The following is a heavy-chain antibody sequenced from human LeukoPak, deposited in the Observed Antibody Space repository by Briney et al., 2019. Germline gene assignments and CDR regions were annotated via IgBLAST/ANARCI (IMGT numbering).Heavy chain of an antibody. CDR2: SSGSGGST. Sequence: GSLRLSCAASGVTVSSYAMSWVRHPPRKGLEWVSASSGSGGSTYYADSVKGRFTITRDNSKNTLYLQMKSMRAEDRAVYYCAKDTVNNWILENWFDPWGQGTLVTVSS. J-gene: IGHJ5*02. CDR3: AKDTVNNWILENWFDP. CDR1: GVTVSSYA. V-gene: IGHV3-23*01. D-gene: IGHD1-1*01.